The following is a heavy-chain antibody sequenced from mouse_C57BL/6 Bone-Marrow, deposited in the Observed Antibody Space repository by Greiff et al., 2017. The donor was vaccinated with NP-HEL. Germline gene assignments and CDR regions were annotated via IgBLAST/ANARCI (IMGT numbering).Heavy chain of an antibody. Sequence: QVQLKQPGAELVRPGSSVKLSCKASGYTFTSYWMDWVKQRPGQGLEWIGNIYPSDSETHYNQKFKDKATLTVDKSSSTAYMQLSSLTSEDSAVYYCARWAYYYGSSFYWYFDVWGTGTTVTVSS. CDR3: ARWAYYYGSSFYWYFDV. CDR1: GYTFTSYW. V-gene: IGHV1-61*01. CDR2: IYPSDSET. D-gene: IGHD1-1*01. J-gene: IGHJ1*03.